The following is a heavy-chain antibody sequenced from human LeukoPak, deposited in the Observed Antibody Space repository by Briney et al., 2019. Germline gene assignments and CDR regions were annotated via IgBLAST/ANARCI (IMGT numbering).Heavy chain of an antibody. D-gene: IGHD2-2*01. CDR3: ARGGYCSSTSCYGHAFDI. CDR1: GYTFTDYY. J-gene: IGHJ3*02. Sequence: ASVKVSCKASGYTFTDYYMHWVRQAPGQGLEWMGWINPNSGGTNYAQKFQGWVTMTRDTSISTAYMELSRLRSDDTAVYYCARGGYCSSTSCYGHAFDIWGQGTMVTVSS. CDR2: INPNSGGT. V-gene: IGHV1-2*04.